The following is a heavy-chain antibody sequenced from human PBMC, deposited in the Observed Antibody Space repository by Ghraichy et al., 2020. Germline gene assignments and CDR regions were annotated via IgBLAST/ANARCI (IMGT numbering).Heavy chain of an antibody. CDR2: IKQDGSQK. V-gene: IGHV3-7*03. Sequence: GESLNISCAAYGFTFSNYWMNWVRLAPGKGLEWVANIKQDGSQKYYVDSVKGRFSISRDNAKNSLYLKLTSLRADDTAVYYCARGPNHNYYDSSGNWLINWGQGTLVTVSS. CDR3: ARGPNHNYYDSSGNWLIN. CDR1: GFTFSNYW. D-gene: IGHD3-22*01. J-gene: IGHJ4*02.